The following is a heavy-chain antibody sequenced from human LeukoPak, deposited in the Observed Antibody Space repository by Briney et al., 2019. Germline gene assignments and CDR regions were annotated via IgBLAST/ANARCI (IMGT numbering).Heavy chain of an antibody. V-gene: IGHV1-8*01. Sequence: ASVKVSCKASGYTFTSYDINWVRQATGQGLEWMGWMNHNSGNTGYAQKFQGRVTMTRNTSISTAYMELSSLRSEDTAVYYCARGVRYSSGWYGDYFDYWGQGTLVTVSS. CDR3: ARGVRYSSGWYGDYFDY. CDR2: MNHNSGNT. CDR1: GYTFTSYD. D-gene: IGHD6-19*01. J-gene: IGHJ4*02.